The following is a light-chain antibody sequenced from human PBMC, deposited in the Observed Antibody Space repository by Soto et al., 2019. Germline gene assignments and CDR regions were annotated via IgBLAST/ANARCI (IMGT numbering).Light chain of an antibody. CDR3: SSFAVNNNLV. J-gene: IGLJ2*01. CDR1: SSDVGGYNY. V-gene: IGLV2-8*01. CDR2: EVS. Sequence: QSALTQPPSSSGSPGQSVTISCTGTSSDVGGYNYVSWYQQHPGKAPKLMISEVSKRPSGVPDRFSGSKSGNTASLTVSGLKAEDEADYYCSSFAVNNNLVFGGGTKLTVL.